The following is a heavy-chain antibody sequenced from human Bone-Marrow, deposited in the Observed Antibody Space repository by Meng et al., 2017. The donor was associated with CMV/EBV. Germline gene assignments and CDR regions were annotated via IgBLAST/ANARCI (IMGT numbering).Heavy chain of an antibody. J-gene: IGHJ4*02. V-gene: IGHV3-23*01. D-gene: IGHD3-22*01. CDR2: ISGSGGST. CDR3: AKDRDYYYDSSFFDY. CDR1: GFTFSSYA. Sequence: GESLKISCAASGFTFSSYAMSWVRQAPGKGLEWVSAISGSGGSTYYADSVKGRFTISRDNSKNTLYLQMNSLRAEDTAVYYCAKDRDYYYDSSFFDYWGQGTLVTASS.